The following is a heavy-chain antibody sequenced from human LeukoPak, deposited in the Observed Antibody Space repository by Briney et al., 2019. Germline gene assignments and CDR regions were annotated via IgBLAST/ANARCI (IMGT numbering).Heavy chain of an antibody. Sequence: GGSLRLSCAASGFTFSSYSMNWVRQAPGKGLEWVSYISSSGSTIYYADSVKGRFTISRDNAKSSLYLQMNSLRAEDTAVYYCARGAYYYDSSGYYYNAFDIWGQGTMVTVSS. V-gene: IGHV3-48*04. CDR1: GFTFSSYS. J-gene: IGHJ3*02. CDR2: ISSSGSTI. D-gene: IGHD3-22*01. CDR3: ARGAYYYDSSGYYYNAFDI.